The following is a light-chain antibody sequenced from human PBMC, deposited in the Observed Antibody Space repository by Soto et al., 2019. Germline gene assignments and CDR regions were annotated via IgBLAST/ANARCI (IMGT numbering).Light chain of an antibody. Sequence: EIVLTQSPGTLSLSPGERATLSCRASQSVSSYLAWYQQKPGQAPRLLFYDASNRATGIPARFSGSGSGTGFTLTISSLEPEDFAVYFCQQSSNWPLTFGGGTKVEIK. CDR3: QQSSNWPLT. V-gene: IGKV3-11*01. J-gene: IGKJ4*01. CDR2: DAS. CDR1: QSVSSY.